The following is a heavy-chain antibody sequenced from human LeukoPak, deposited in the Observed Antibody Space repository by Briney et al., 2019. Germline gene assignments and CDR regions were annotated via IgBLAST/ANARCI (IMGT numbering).Heavy chain of an antibody. V-gene: IGHV3-23*01. CDR2: ISGSGGST. J-gene: IGHJ4*02. Sequence: GGSLRLSCAASGFTFSSYAMSWVRQAPGKRLEWVSAISGSGGSTYYADSVKGRFTISRDNSKNTLYLQMNSLRAEDTAVYYCAKDLTVAGTDQLDYWGQGTLVTVSS. CDR3: AKDLTVAGTDQLDY. CDR1: GFTFSSYA. D-gene: IGHD6-19*01.